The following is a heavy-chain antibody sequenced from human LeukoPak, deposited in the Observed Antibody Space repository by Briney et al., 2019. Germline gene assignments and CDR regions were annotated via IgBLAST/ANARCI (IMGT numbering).Heavy chain of an antibody. CDR2: IYYSGST. V-gene: IGHV4-39*02. J-gene: IGHJ5*02. CDR1: GGSISSSSYY. D-gene: IGHD2-2*01. CDR3: AREYCSSTSCYDGGWFDP. Sequence: SETLSLTCTVSGGSISSSSYYWGWIRQPPGKGLEWIGSIYYSGSTYYNPSLKSRVTISVDTSKNQFSLKLSSVTAADTAVYYCAREYCSSTSCYDGGWFDPWGQGTLVTVSS.